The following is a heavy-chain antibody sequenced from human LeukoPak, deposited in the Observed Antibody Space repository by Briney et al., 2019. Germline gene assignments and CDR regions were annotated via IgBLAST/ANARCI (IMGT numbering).Heavy chain of an antibody. CDR2: LNPRGGSQ. CDR3: ARDLLGLRSGCGY. V-gene: IGHV1-46*01. Sequence: GASVKVSCKASGYTLTYYYLHWVREAPGQGLEWVGILNPRGGSQTFAQKFQGRVTVTTDTSTSTVYLELSSLRSDDTAVYYCARDLLGLRSGCGYWGQGTLVTVSS. CDR1: GYTLTYYY. J-gene: IGHJ4*02. D-gene: IGHD6-19*01.